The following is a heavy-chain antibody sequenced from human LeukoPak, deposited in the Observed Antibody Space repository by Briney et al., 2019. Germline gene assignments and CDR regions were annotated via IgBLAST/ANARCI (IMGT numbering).Heavy chain of an antibody. CDR3: AKDIGPQVGIDWYFDL. V-gene: IGHV3-9*03. Sequence: GGSLRLSCAASGFTFNAFAMRWVRQLPGKGLEWVSGINGNSAAIGYAASVKGRFTISRDNAKNFLYLQMNSLRPEDMGLYYCAKDIGPQVGIDWYFDLWGRGTLVTVSS. CDR1: GFTFNAFA. J-gene: IGHJ2*01. CDR2: INGNSAAI. D-gene: IGHD2-21*01.